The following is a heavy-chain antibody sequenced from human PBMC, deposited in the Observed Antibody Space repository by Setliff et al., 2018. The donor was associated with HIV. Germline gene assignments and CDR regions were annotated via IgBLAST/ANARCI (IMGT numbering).Heavy chain of an antibody. D-gene: IGHD2-8*01. V-gene: IGHV1-69*04. CDR1: GYTFTGYY. CDR2: VIPILGMT. J-gene: IGHJ3*02. Sequence: SVKVSCKASGYTFTGYYIHWVRQAPGQGLEWMGRVIPILGMTNYAQKFQGRVTITADKSTSTAYMELNSLRSEDTAMYYCARDLGYCTNGACPLTAEGAFDIWGQGTMVTVSS. CDR3: ARDLGYCTNGACPLTAEGAFDI.